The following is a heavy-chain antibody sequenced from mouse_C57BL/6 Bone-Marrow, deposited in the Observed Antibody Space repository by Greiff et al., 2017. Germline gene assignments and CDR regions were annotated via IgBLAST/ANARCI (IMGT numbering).Heavy chain of an antibody. J-gene: IGHJ4*01. CDR1: GYTFTSYW. CDR2: IDPSDSYT. Sequence: QVQLQQPGAELVMPGASVKLSCKASGYTFTSYWMHWVKPRPGQGLEWIGEIDPSDSYTNYNQKFKGKSTLTVDKSSSTAYMQLSSLTSEDSAVYYWARGGYYAMDYWGQGTSVTVSS. V-gene: IGHV1-69*01. CDR3: ARGGYYAMDY.